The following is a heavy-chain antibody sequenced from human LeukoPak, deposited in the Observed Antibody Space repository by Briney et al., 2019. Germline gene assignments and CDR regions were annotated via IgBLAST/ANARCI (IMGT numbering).Heavy chain of an antibody. CDR1: GGSISSYY. D-gene: IGHD5-18*01. CDR3: ARVPPPSSLELWPNYYYYMDV. V-gene: IGHV4-59*01. CDR2: IYYSGST. Sequence: SETLSLTCTVSGGSISSYYWSWIRQPPGKGLEWIGYIYYSGSTNYNPSLKSRVTISVDTSKNQFSLKLSSVTAADTAVYYCARVPPPSSLELWPNYYYYMDVWGKGTTVTVSS. J-gene: IGHJ6*03.